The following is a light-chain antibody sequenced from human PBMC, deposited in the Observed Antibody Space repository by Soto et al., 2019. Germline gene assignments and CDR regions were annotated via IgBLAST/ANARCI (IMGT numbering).Light chain of an antibody. CDR1: QSVSSSY. CDR3: QQYGSSLIT. CDR2: GAS. V-gene: IGKV3-20*01. Sequence: IGLTQSPGTLSLSPGERATLSCRASQSVSSSYLAWYQQKPGQAPRLLIYGASSRATGIPDRFSGSGSGTDFTLTISRLEPEDFAVYYRQQYGSSLITFGQGTRLEIK. J-gene: IGKJ5*01.